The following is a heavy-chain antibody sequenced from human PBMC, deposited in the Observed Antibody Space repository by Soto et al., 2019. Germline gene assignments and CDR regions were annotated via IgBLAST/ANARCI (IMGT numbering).Heavy chain of an antibody. Sequence: PSETLSLTCSVSGGSISDNSYDWGGIRQPTGKGLEWIGGIFYTGTTYYSPSHKDRVTMSMDTSKNSFSVNLTSVTAADTAVYFCARLVVVAPVANVWGQGTLVTVSS. CDR1: GGSISDNSYD. CDR3: ARLVVVAPVANV. J-gene: IGHJ4*02. CDR2: IFYTGTT. D-gene: IGHD2-2*01. V-gene: IGHV4-39*02.